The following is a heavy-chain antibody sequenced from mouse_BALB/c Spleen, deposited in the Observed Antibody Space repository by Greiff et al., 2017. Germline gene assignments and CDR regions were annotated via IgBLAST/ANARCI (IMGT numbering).Heavy chain of an antibody. J-gene: IGHJ2*01. CDR3: ARLYDGYYFDY. Sequence: ESGAELAKPGASVKMSCKASGYTFTSYWMHWVKQRPGQGLEWIGYINPSTGYTEYNQKFKDKATLTADKSSSTAYMQLSSLTSEDSAVYYCARLYDGYYFDYWGQGTTLTVSS. CDR1: GYTFTSYW. D-gene: IGHD2-3*01. V-gene: IGHV1-7*01. CDR2: INPSTGYT.